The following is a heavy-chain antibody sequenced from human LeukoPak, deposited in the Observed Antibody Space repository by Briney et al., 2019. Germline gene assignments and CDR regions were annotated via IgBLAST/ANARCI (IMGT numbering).Heavy chain of an antibody. CDR2: IYYSGST. Sequence: SGTLSLTCTVSGGSISSYYWSWIRQPPGKGLEWIEYIYYSGSTNYNPSLKSRVTISVDTSKNQFSLKLSSVTAADTAVYYCASYAADTFDYWGQGTLVTVSS. J-gene: IGHJ4*02. D-gene: IGHD6-13*01. CDR1: GGSISSYY. CDR3: ASYAADTFDY. V-gene: IGHV4-59*01.